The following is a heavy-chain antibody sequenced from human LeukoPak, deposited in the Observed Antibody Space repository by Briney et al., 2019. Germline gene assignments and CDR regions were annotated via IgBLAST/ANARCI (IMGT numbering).Heavy chain of an antibody. Sequence: GASVKVSCKASGGTFSSYAISWVRQAPGQGLEWMGGIIPIFGTANYAQKFQGRVTITADESTSTAYMELSSLRSEDTAVYYCANSDTAMAHYYFDYWGQGTLVTVS. CDR1: GGTFSSYA. CDR3: ANSDTAMAHYYFDY. D-gene: IGHD5-18*01. V-gene: IGHV1-69*01. J-gene: IGHJ4*02. CDR2: IIPIFGTA.